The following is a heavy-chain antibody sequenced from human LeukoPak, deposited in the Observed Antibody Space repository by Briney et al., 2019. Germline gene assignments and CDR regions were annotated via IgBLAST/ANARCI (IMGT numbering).Heavy chain of an antibody. CDR2: ISAYNGNR. D-gene: IGHD3-16*01. V-gene: IGHV1-18*01. CDR1: GYTFTSYG. CDR3: ARGGEGKENYDYVWGSYPFDY. J-gene: IGHJ4*02. Sequence: GASVKVSCKASGYTFTSYGISWVRQAPGQGLEWMGWISAYNGNRNYAQKLQGRVAMTTDTPTSTAYMELRSLRSDDTAVYYCARGGEGKENYDYVWGSYPFDYWGQGTLVTVSS.